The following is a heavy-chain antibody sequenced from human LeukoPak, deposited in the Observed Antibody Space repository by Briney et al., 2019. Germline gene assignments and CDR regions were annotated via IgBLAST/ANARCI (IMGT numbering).Heavy chain of an antibody. CDR1: GFTFSSYE. V-gene: IGHV3-48*03. CDR2: ISSRGTTE. Sequence: GGSLRLSCAASGFTFSSYEMSWVRQAPGKGLEWVSYISSRGTTEKYADSVKGRITISRDNARTSLYLQMNSLRAEDTAVYYCARGEQLNYFDYWGQGTLVTVYS. CDR3: ARGEQLNYFDY. J-gene: IGHJ4*02. D-gene: IGHD1-26*01.